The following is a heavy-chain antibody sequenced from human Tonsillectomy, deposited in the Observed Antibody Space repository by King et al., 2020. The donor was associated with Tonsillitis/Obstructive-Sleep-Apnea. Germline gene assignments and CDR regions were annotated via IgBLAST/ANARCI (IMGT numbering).Heavy chain of an antibody. J-gene: IGHJ6*03. CDR3: ARGVAHVSLTSSYYMAV. CDR1: GYTFTNYA. V-gene: IGHV1-3*01. D-gene: IGHD3-16*01. CDR2: INAGYGNT. Sequence: QLVQSGAEVKKPGASVKVSCKASGYTFTNYAMHWVRRAPGQRLEWMGWINAGYGNTKYSQYFQGRITITRDTSASTAYMETHSMRCEDTAVYYCARGVAHVSLTSSYYMAVWGRRSTPT.